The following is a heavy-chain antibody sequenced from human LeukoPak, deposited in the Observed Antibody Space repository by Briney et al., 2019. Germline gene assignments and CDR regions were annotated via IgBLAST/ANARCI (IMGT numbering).Heavy chain of an antibody. CDR2: ISSTGGTA. J-gene: IGHJ4*02. CDR1: GFTFSSFG. V-gene: IGHV3-23*01. CDR3: ARDHRGIYSPFDY. D-gene: IGHD2-21*01. Sequence: GGTLRLSCAASGFTFSSFGMSWVRQAPGKGLEWVSAISSTGGTAYYADSVKGRFTISRDNAKNSLYLQMNSLRAEDTAVYYCARDHRGIYSPFDYWGQGTLVTVSS.